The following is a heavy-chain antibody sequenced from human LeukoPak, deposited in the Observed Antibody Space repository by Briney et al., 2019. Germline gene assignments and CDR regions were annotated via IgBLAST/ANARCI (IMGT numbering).Heavy chain of an antibody. D-gene: IGHD5-12*01. J-gene: IGHJ4*02. CDR2: IEDDGSEQ. CDR3: ARDIIRGQSDFDY. V-gene: IGHV3-7*01. Sequence: PGGSLRVSCVASGFNFGNYWMSWVRQAPGKGLEFVGNIEDDGSEQNYVDSVKGRFTISRDNVKNLLYLQMNSLRVEDTAVYYCARDIIRGQSDFDYWGQGILVTVSS. CDR1: GFNFGNYW.